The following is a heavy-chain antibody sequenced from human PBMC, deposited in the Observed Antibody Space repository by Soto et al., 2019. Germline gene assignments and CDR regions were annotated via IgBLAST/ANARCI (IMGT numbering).Heavy chain of an antibody. CDR1: GFTFSNYA. Sequence: TASGFTFSNYAMHWVRQAPGKGLEWVSLITWNSGSLSYADSVKGRFTISRDNAKNSLYLDMNSLRPEDTALYYCANSFGSGSYLSDSWGQGTLVTVSS. V-gene: IGHV3-9*01. CDR2: ITWNSGSL. D-gene: IGHD3-10*01. J-gene: IGHJ4*02. CDR3: ANSFGSGSYLSDS.